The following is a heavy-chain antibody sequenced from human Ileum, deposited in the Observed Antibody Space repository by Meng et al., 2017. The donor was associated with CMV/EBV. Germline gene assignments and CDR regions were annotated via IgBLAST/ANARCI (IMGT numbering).Heavy chain of an antibody. CDR1: GGSFSGYY. J-gene: IGHJ6*02. CDR2: INHSGST. Sequence: SETLSLTCAVYGGSFSGYYWSWIRQLPGKGLEWIGEINHSGSTNYNPSLKSRVTISVDTSKNQFSLKLSSVTAADTAVYYCARRPDSSGYSPWYYYGMDVWGQGTTVTVSS. D-gene: IGHD3-22*01. CDR3: ARRPDSSGYSPWYYYGMDV. V-gene: IGHV4-34*01.